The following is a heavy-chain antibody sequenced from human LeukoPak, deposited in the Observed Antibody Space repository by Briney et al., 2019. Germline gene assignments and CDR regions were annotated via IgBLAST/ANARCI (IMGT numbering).Heavy chain of an antibody. CDR2: IYYSGST. CDR1: GGSISSSSYY. Sequence: SETLSLTXTVSGGSISSSSYYWGWIRQPPGKGLDWIGSIYYSGSTYYNPSLESRVTISVDTSKNQFSLKLSSVTAADTAVYYCARHTLRYFDWLPSVYYFDYWGQGTLVTVSS. J-gene: IGHJ4*02. D-gene: IGHD3-9*01. V-gene: IGHV4-39*01. CDR3: ARHTLRYFDWLPSVYYFDY.